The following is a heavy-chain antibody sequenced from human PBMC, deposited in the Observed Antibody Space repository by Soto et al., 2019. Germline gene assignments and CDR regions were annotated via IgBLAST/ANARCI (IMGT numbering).Heavy chain of an antibody. J-gene: IGHJ4*02. CDR1: GSTFGGYA. CDR2: ISGSGGST. CDR3: AKIKPPGIAAAGIFDY. Sequence: EVQLLESGGGLVQLGGSLSPSGEALGSTFGGYALTWVRQPPGRGLGWVPAISGSGGSTYYADSVKGRFTISRDNSKNTLYLQMNSLRAEDTAVYYCAKIKPPGIAAAGIFDYWGQGTLVTVSS. D-gene: IGHD6-13*01. V-gene: IGHV3-23*01.